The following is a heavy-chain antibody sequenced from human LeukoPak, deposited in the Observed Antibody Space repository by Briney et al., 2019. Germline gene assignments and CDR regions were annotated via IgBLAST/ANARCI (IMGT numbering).Heavy chain of an antibody. CDR1: GGSSSGYY. CDR3: ARGFGSGSYFAY. Sequence: NPSETLSLTCAVYGGSSSGYYWSWIRQPPGKGLEWIGEINQSGSTNQNPSLKSRVTISIDTPRNQFSLKLSSVTAADTAVYYCARGFGSGSYFAYWGQGTLVTVSS. CDR2: INQSGST. J-gene: IGHJ4*02. V-gene: IGHV4-34*01. D-gene: IGHD3-10*01.